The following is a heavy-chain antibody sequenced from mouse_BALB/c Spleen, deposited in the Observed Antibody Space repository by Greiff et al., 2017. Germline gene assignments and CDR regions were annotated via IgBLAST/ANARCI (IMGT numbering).Heavy chain of an antibody. CDR2: ISSGGSYT. CDR1: GFTFSSYT. Sequence: EVMLVESGGGLVKPGGSLKLSCAASGFTFSSYTMSWVRQTPEKRLEWVATISSGGSYTYYPDSVKGRFTISRDNAKNTLYLQMSSLKSEDTAMYYCTRDDRRYDQGNAMDYWGQGTSVTVSS. J-gene: IGHJ4*01. V-gene: IGHV5-6-4*01. D-gene: IGHD2-14*01. CDR3: TRDDRRYDQGNAMDY.